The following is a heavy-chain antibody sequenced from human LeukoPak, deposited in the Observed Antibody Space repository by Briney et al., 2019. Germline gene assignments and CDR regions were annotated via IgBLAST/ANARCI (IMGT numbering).Heavy chain of an antibody. CDR1: GGSISSNY. CDR2: IYYTGSS. CDR3: ARGIESYGDYNY. Sequence: SETLSLTCTVSGGSISSNYWTWIRQPPGKGLEWIGYIYYTGSSNYNPSLKSRVTISVDTSKNQCSLKLRSVTAADTAVCYCARGIESYGDYNYWGQGTLVTVSS. D-gene: IGHD4-17*01. V-gene: IGHV4-59*01. J-gene: IGHJ4*02.